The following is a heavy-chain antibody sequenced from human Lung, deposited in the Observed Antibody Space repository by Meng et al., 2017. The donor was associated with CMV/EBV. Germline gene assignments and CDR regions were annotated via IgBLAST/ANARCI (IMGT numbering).Heavy chain of an antibody. CDR3: ARGHYDSSGYPIDY. CDR1: GDSVSSNSAA. J-gene: IGHJ4*02. CDR2: TYYRSKWYN. V-gene: IGHV6-1*01. D-gene: IGHD3-22*01. Sequence: QTLSLTXAISGDSVSSNSAAWNWIRQSPSRGFEWLGRTYYRSKWYNDYAVSVKSRITINPDTSKNQFSLQLNSVTPEDTAVYYCARGHYDSSGYPIDYWGQGXLVTVSS.